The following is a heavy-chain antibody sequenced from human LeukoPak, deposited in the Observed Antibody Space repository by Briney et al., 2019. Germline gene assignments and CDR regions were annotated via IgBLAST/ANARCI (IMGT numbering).Heavy chain of an antibody. CDR1: GFTFSSYA. J-gene: IGHJ4*02. CDR2: LASCASP. V-gene: IGHV3-23*01. D-gene: IGHD2-15*01. CDR3: ARQRGYCSDGTCYFDY. Sequence: GGSLRLSCAASGFTFSSYALSWVRQVPGKGLEWVSALASCASPYYADSVKGRFTSSRDNSKNTLYLQMNSLRGEDTAIYYCARQRGYCSDGTCYFDYWGQGTLVTVSS.